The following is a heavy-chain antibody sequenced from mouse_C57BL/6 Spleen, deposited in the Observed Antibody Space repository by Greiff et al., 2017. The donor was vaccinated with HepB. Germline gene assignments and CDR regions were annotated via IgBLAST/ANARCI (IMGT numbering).Heavy chain of an antibody. V-gene: IGHV1-7*01. Sequence: QVQLQQSGAELAKPGASVKLSCKASGYTFTSYWMHWVKQRPGQGLEWIGYINPSSGYTKYNQKFKDKATLTADKSSSTAYMQLSSLTYEDSAVYYCARGDYDYDDAMDYWGQGTSVTVSS. CDR2: INPSSGYT. D-gene: IGHD2-4*01. CDR1: GYTFTSYW. CDR3: ARGDYDYDDAMDY. J-gene: IGHJ4*01.